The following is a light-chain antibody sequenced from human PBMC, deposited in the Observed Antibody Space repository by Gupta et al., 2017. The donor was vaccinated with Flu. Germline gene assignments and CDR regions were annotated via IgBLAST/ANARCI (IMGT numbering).Light chain of an antibody. J-gene: IGLJ3*02. CDR3: ALYLGSGISV. CDR2: STN. Sequence: QPVVTQEPSFSVSPGETVTLTCGLNSGSVSTNYYPSWYQQTPGQPPRTLIYSTNTRSSGVPDRFFGSILGNKAALTITGAQADDESDYYCALYLGSGISVFGGGTKLTVL. CDR1: SGSVSTNYY. V-gene: IGLV8-61*01.